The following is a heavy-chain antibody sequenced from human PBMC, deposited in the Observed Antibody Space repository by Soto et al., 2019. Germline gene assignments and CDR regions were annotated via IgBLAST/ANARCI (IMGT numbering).Heavy chain of an antibody. CDR2: ISAYNGNT. CDR3: ARDPGKGDIASWRSGI. D-gene: IGHD3-16*02. CDR1: GYTFTSYG. Sequence: QVQLVQSGAEVKKPGASVKVSCKASGYTFTSYGISWVRQAPGQGLEWMGWISAYNGNTNYAQKLQGRVTMTTDTSTRTACMELRSLRSDDTAVYYCARDPGKGDIASWRSGIWGPGRMVTVSS. J-gene: IGHJ3*02. V-gene: IGHV1-18*01.